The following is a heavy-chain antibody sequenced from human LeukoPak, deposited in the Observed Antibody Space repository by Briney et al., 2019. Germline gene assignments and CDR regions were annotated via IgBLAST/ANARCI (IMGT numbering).Heavy chain of an antibody. Sequence: GGSLRLSCAASGFTFSSDAMSWVRQAPGKGLEYVSAISSNGGSTYYANSVKGRFTISRDNSKNTLYLQMGSLRAEDMAVYYCARGTEGIAAAGVDYWGQGTLVTVSS. J-gene: IGHJ4*02. CDR2: ISSNGGST. V-gene: IGHV3-64*01. CDR1: GFTFSSDA. CDR3: ARGTEGIAAAGVDY. D-gene: IGHD6-13*01.